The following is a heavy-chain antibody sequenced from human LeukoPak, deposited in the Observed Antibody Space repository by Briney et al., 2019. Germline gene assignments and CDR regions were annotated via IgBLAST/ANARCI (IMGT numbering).Heavy chain of an antibody. CDR3: ARAPEWLRFIYGMDV. CDR1: EFTFSSYW. D-gene: IGHD5-12*01. J-gene: IGHJ6*02. CDR2: INSDGSST. Sequence: PGGSLRLSCAASEFTFSSYWMHWVRQAPGKGLVWVSRINSDGSSTNYADSVKGRFTISRDNAKNTLYLQMNSLRAEDTAVYYCARAPEWLRFIYGMDVWGQGTTVTVSS. V-gene: IGHV3-74*01.